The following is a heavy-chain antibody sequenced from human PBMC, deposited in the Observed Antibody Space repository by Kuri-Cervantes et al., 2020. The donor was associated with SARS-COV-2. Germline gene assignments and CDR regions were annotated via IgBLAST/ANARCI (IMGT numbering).Heavy chain of an antibody. CDR3: ARDLRPKAAAGTRNAFDI. D-gene: IGHD6-13*01. Sequence: SETLSLTCTVSGGSISGYYWSWIRQPAGKGLEWIGRIYTSGSTNYNPSLKSRVTMSVDTSKNQFSLKLSSVTAADTAVYYCARDLRPKAAAGTRNAFDIWGQGTIVTVSS. J-gene: IGHJ3*02. CDR1: GGSISGYY. V-gene: IGHV4-4*07. CDR2: IYTSGST.